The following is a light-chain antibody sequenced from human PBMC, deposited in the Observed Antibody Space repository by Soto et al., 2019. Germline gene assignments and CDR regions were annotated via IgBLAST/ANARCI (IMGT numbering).Light chain of an antibody. J-gene: IGKJ4*01. CDR1: QTISNTF. V-gene: IGKV3-20*01. CDR3: QQYGVSPT. CDR2: GAS. Sequence: EIVLTQSPGTLSLSPGERATLSCRASQTISNTFLAWYQQRPGQAPRLPTYGASGRAAGIPDRFSGSGSGTDFTLSIGRLEPEDFAVYYCQQYGVSPTFGGGTKVDIK.